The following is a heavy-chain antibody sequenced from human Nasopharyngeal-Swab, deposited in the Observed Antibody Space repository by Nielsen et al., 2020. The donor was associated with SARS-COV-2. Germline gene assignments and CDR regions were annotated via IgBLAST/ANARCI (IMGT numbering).Heavy chain of an antibody. CDR3: ARHGLSGITIFGVVIPKNWFDP. D-gene: IGHD3-3*01. V-gene: IGHV4-39*01. J-gene: IGHJ5*02. Sequence: WIRQPPGKGLEWIGSIYYSGSTYYNPSLKGRVTISVDTSKNQFSLKLSSVTAADTAVYYCARHGLSGITIFGVVIPKNWFDPWGQGTLVTVSS. CDR2: IYYSGST.